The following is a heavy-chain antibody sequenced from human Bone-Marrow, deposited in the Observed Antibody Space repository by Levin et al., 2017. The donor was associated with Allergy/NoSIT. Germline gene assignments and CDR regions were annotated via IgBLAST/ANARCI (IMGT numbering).Heavy chain of an antibody. D-gene: IGHD3-16*01. CDR3: ASWAMFYYDGSDFDYFYYGMDV. V-gene: IGHV3-21*06. Sequence: ASVKVSCAASGLSFSNYDMNWVRQAPGKGLEWVSSISGGSSRIYYADSVKGRFTISRGNAKNSLYLQMNSLRVEDTAVYYCASWAMFYYDGSDFDYFYYGMDVWGQGTTVTVSS. CDR2: ISGGSSRI. CDR1: GLSFSNYD. J-gene: IGHJ6*02.